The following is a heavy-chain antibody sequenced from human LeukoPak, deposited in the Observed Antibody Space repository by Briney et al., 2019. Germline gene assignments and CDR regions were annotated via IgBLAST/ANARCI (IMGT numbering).Heavy chain of an antibody. D-gene: IGHD4-4*01. J-gene: IGHJ4*02. CDR3: ARVYSNLLDY. CDR1: GGSISSGDYY. V-gene: IGHV4-30-4*01. Sequence: SETLSLTCTVSGGSISSGDYYWSWIRQPPGKGLEWIGHIYDSASTYYNPSLKSRVTISVDMSSNQFSLKLSSVTAADTAVYYCARVYSNLLDYWGQGTLVTVSS. CDR2: IYDSAST.